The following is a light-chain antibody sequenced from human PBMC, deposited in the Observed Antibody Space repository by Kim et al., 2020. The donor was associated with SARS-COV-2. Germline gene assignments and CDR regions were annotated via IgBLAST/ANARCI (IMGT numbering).Light chain of an antibody. CDR2: GAS. CDR3: QQYGSSPLYS. J-gene: IGKJ2*03. Sequence: SPGEEPTLSCRASQSVSSSYLAWYQHKPGQAPRLLIYGASSRATGIPDRFSGSGSGTDFTLTISRLEHEDLAVYYCQQYGSSPLYSFGQGTKLEI. CDR1: QSVSSSY. V-gene: IGKV3-20*01.